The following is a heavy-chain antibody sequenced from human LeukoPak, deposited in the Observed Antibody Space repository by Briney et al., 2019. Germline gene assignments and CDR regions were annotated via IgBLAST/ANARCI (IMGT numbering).Heavy chain of an antibody. J-gene: IGHJ6*02. CDR3: ARAGTGHYYYYGMDV. V-gene: IGHV4-59*01. CDR2: IYYTGST. Sequence: SETLSLTCTVSRGSLSRYYWNWVRQPPGKGLEWIGCIYYTGSTNYNPSLKSRVTLSVDTSKNQFSLKLSSVTAADTAVYYCARAGTGHYYYYGMDVWGQGTTVTVSS. CDR1: RGSLSRYY. D-gene: IGHD3-10*01.